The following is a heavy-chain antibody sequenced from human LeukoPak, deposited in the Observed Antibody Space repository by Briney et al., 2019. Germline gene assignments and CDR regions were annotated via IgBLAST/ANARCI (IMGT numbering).Heavy chain of an antibody. D-gene: IGHD5-24*01. V-gene: IGHV4-38-2*02. CDR3: AGGWLPDKNDF. CDR1: GYSITNNYY. Sequence: SETLSLTCTVSGYSITNNYYWDWIRQPPGKGLEWIASIYHSGRTYYNPALKSRVTISVDTSKNQFSLRLTSVAAADTAVYYCAGGWLPDKNDFWGQGTLVTVSA. CDR2: IYHSGRT. J-gene: IGHJ4*02.